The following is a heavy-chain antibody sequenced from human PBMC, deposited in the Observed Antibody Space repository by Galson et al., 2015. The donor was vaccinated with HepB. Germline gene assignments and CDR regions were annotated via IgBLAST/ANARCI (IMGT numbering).Heavy chain of an antibody. J-gene: IGHJ4*02. CDR3: AREQVDIAVAGTVFDY. CDR2: ISYDGSNK. Sequence: SLRLSCAASGFTFSSYAMHWVRQAPGKGLEWVVVISYDGSNKYYADSVKGRFTISRDNSKNTLYLQMNSLRAEDTAVYYCAREQVDIAVAGTVFDYWGQGTLVTVSS. CDR1: GFTFSSYA. V-gene: IGHV3-30*04. D-gene: IGHD6-19*01.